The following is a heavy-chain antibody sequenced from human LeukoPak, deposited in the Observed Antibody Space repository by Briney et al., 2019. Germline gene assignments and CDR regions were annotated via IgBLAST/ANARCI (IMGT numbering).Heavy chain of an antibody. CDR1: GYTFTGYY. Sequence: ASVKVSCKASGYTFTGYYMHWVRQAPGQGLEWMGWINPNSGGTNYAQKFQGRVTMTRDTSISTAYMELSRLRSDDTAVYYCARERAYVFDYGGDRDAFDICGQGTMVTVSS. J-gene: IGHJ3*02. D-gene: IGHD4-23*01. CDR2: INPNSGGT. CDR3: ARERAYVFDYGGDRDAFDI. V-gene: IGHV1-2*02.